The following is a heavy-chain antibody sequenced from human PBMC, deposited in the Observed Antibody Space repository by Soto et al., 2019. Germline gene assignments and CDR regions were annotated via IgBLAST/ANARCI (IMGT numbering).Heavy chain of an antibody. D-gene: IGHD2-2*01. V-gene: IGHV1-2*04. J-gene: IGHJ6*03. CDR2: INPNSGGT. CDR3: ARGRASGYCSSTSCRYYYYMDV. Sequence: GASVKVPCKASGDTFTGYYMHWVRQAPGQGLEWMGWINPNSGGTNYAQKFQGWVTMTRDTSISTAYMELSRLRSDDTAVYYCARGRASGYCSSTSCRYYYYMDVWGKGTTVTVSS. CDR1: GDTFTGYY.